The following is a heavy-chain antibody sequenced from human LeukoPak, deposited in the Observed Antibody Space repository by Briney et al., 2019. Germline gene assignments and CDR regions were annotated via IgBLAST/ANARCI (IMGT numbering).Heavy chain of an antibody. CDR2: IRYDGSNK. CDR3: ATIPD. Sequence: GGSLRLSCAASGFTFSSYGMHWVRQAPGKGLEWVAFIRYDGSNKYYADSVKGRFTISRGNYLQMNSLRAEDTAVYYCATIPDWGQGTLVTVSS. CDR1: GFTFSSYG. V-gene: IGHV3-30*02. J-gene: IGHJ4*02.